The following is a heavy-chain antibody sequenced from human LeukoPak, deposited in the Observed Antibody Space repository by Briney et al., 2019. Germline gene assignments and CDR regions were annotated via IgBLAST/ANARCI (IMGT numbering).Heavy chain of an antibody. CDR1: GYSISTSYY. V-gene: IGHV4-38-2*02. D-gene: IGHD3-22*01. J-gene: IGHJ4*02. Sequence: PSETLSLTCTVSGYSISTSYYWGWIRQPPGKGLEWIGSIYHSGNTYYNPSLKSRVTISVDTSKNQFSLKLNSVTAADTAVYYCARGRYIYDSSDYYARFDYWGQGTLVTVSS. CDR3: ARGRYIYDSSDYYARFDY. CDR2: IYHSGNT.